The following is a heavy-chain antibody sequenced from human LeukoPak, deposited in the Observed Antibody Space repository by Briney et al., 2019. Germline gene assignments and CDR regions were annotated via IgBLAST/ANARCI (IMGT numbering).Heavy chain of an antibody. Sequence: GGSLGLSCAASGFTFSSYSMNWVRQAPGKGLEWVSSISSSSSYIYYADSVKGRFTISRDNAKNSLYLQMNSLRAEDTAVYYCARHRSTYYYDSSGYYPFDPWGQGTLVTVSS. CDR1: GFTFSSYS. V-gene: IGHV3-21*01. J-gene: IGHJ5*02. CDR3: ARHRSTYYYDSSGYYPFDP. CDR2: ISSSSSYI. D-gene: IGHD3-22*01.